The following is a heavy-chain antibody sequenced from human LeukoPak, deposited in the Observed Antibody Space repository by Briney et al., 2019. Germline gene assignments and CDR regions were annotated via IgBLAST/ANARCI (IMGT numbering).Heavy chain of an antibody. CDR3: ARDTGYSGLYAFDI. Sequence: GGSLRLSCAASGFTFSSYGMHWVRQAPGKGLEWVAVIWYDGSNKYYADSVKGRFTISRDNSKNTLYLQMNSLRAEDTAVYYCARDTGYSGLYAFDIWGQGTMVTVSS. J-gene: IGHJ3*02. V-gene: IGHV3-33*01. CDR1: GFTFSSYG. D-gene: IGHD5-12*01. CDR2: IWYDGSNK.